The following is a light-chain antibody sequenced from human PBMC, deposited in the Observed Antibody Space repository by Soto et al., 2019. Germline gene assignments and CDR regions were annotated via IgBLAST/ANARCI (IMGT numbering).Light chain of an antibody. Sequence: DIVMTQSPDSLAVSLGERATINCKSSQSVLYSSNNKNYLAWYQQKPGQPPKLLIYWASTRESGVPDRFSGSGSGTEFTLTINSLQAEDVAVYYCQQYYSTPVTFGGGNKVEIK. CDR3: QQYYSTPVT. J-gene: IGKJ4*01. V-gene: IGKV4-1*01. CDR1: QSVLYSSNNKNY. CDR2: WAS.